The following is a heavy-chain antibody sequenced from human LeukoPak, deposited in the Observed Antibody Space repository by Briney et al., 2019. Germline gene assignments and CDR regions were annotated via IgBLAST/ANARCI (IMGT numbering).Heavy chain of an antibody. CDR2: IIPILGIA. CDR3: ARVAGPMFGFDP. J-gene: IGHJ5*02. CDR1: GGTSSSYA. Sequence: SVKVSCKASGGTSSSYAISWVRQAPGQGLEGMGRIIPILGIANYAQKFQGRVTITADKSTSTAYMELRSLRSDDTAVYYCARVAGPMFGFDPWGQGTLVTVSS. D-gene: IGHD3-10*02. V-gene: IGHV1-69*04.